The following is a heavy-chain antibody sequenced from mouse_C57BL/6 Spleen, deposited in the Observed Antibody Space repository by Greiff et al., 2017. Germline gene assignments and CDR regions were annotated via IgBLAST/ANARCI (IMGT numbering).Heavy chain of an antibody. CDR2: INPGSGGT. CDR3: ARSYDYVRAYAMDY. CDR1: GYAFTNYL. Sequence: QVQLQQSGAELVRPGTSVKVSCKASGYAFTNYLIEWVKQRPGQGLEWIGVINPGSGGTNYNEKFKGKATLTADKSSSTAYMQLSSLTSEASAVYFCARSYDYVRAYAMDYWGQGTSVTVSS. J-gene: IGHJ4*01. D-gene: IGHD2-4*01. V-gene: IGHV1-54*01.